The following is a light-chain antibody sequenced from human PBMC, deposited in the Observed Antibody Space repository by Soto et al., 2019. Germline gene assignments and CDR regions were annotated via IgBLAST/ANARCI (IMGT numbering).Light chain of an antibody. CDR3: LLSYSGAQV. CDR2: DTN. Sequence: QAVVTQEPSLTVSPGGTVTLTCGSSTGDVTSGHYPYWFQQKPGQAPRTLISDTNNKHSWTPARFSGSLLGGKAALTLSGAQPEDEAEYYCLLSYSGAQVFGGGTKVTVL. V-gene: IGLV7-46*01. CDR1: TGDVTSGHY. J-gene: IGLJ3*02.